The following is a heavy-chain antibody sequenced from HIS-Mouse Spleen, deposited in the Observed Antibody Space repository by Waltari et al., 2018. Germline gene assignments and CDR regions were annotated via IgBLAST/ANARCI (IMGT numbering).Heavy chain of an antibody. Sequence: QVQLQQWGAGLLKPSETLSLTCAVYGGSFSGYYWSWIRQPPGKGLEWIGEINHSGRTNYNPSLKSRVTISVDTSKNQFSLKLSSVTAADTAVYYCAGISVGASPGAFDIWGQGTMVTVSS. CDR2: INHSGRT. J-gene: IGHJ3*02. CDR3: AGISVGASPGAFDI. D-gene: IGHD1-26*01. V-gene: IGHV4-34*01. CDR1: GGSFSGYY.